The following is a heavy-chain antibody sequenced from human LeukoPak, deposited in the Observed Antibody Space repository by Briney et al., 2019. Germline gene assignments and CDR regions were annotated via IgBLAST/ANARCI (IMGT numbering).Heavy chain of an antibody. J-gene: IGHJ6*02. CDR2: ISSSSSTI. Sequence: GGSLRLSCAASGFTFSSYSMNWVRQAPGKGLEWVSYISSSSSTIYYADSVKGRFTISRDNAKNSLYLQMNSLRAEDTAVYYCARDTHSVVPAARGVGMDVWGQGTTVTVSS. CDR3: ARDTHSVVPAARGVGMDV. V-gene: IGHV3-48*01. CDR1: GFTFSSYS. D-gene: IGHD2-2*01.